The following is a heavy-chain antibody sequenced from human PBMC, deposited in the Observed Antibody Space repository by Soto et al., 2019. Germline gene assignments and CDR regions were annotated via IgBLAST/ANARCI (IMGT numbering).Heavy chain of an antibody. V-gene: IGHV4-61*01. D-gene: IGHD6-19*01. J-gene: IGHJ6*02. Sequence: SETLSLTCTVSGGSVSSGSYYWSWIRQPPGKGLEWIGYIYYSGSTNYNPSLKSRVTISVDTSKNQFSLKLSSVTAADTAVYYCAREYGYSSGWPRTNSYYYGMDVWGQGTTVTVSS. CDR2: IYYSGST. CDR3: AREYGYSSGWPRTNSYYYGMDV. CDR1: GGSVSSGSYY.